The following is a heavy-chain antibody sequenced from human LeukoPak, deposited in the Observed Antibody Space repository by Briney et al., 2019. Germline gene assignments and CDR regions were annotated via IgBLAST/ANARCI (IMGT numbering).Heavy chain of an antibody. CDR3: ARAHDAFDI. Sequence: SETLSLTCTVSGCSISSSSYYWGWIPQPPGKGLEWIGSIYYSGSTYYNPSLKSRVTISVDTSKNQFSLKLSSVTAADTAVYYCARAHDAFDIWGQGTMVTVSS. J-gene: IGHJ3*02. CDR2: IYYSGST. V-gene: IGHV4-39*07. CDR1: GCSISSSSYY.